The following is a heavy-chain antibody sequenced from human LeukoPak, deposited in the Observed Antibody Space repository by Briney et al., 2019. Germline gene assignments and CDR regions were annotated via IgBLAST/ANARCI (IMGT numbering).Heavy chain of an antibody. CDR2: INSDGRTT. CDR1: GFTFSTYW. D-gene: IGHD5-12*01. V-gene: IGHV3-74*01. Sequence: GGSLRLSCAASGFTFSTYWMYWVRQAPGKGLVWVSRINSDGRTTNYADSVKGRFTISRDNAKNTLYLQMNSLGAEDTAVYYCARDLQGGYSGYVLGYWGQGTLVTVSS. J-gene: IGHJ4*02. CDR3: ARDLQGGYSGYVLGY.